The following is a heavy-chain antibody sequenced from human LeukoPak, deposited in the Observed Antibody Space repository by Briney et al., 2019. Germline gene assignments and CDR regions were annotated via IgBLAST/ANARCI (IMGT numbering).Heavy chain of an antibody. J-gene: IGHJ5*02. Sequence: GGSLSLSCAASGFTFSDYYMSWIRQAPGKGLEWLPYINIGGTNTHYADSVKGRFTISRDNTKKSLYLQLNNLRAEDTAVYYCATDGAGFDTWGQGVLVTVSS. CDR2: INIGGTNT. CDR3: ATDGAGFDT. V-gene: IGHV3-11*01. CDR1: GFTFSDYY.